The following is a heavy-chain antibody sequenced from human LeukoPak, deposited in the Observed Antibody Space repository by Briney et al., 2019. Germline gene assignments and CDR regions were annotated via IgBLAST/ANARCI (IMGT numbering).Heavy chain of an antibody. J-gene: IGHJ4*02. D-gene: IGHD6-13*01. CDR3: ATRIAAAGILIDY. CDR2: ISSSSSYI. V-gene: IGHV3-21*01. Sequence: GGSLRLSYAASGFTFSSYSMNWVRQAPGKGLEWVSSISSSSSYIYYADSVKGRFTISRDNAKNSLYLQMNSLRAEDTAVYYCATRIAAAGILIDYWGQGTLVTVSS. CDR1: GFTFSSYS.